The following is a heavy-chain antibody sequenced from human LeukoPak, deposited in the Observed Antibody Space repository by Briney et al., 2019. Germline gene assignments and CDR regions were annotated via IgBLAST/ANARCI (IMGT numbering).Heavy chain of an antibody. CDR1: GFTFSSYA. CDR2: ISGSGGST. CDR3: AKGSGGSCYSGMDV. D-gene: IGHD2-15*01. Sequence: GGSLRLSCAASGFTFSSYAMSWVRQAPGKGLEWVSVISGSGGSTFYADSVKGRFTISRDNSKNTLYLQMNSLRAEDTAVYYCAKGSGGSCYSGMDVWGQGTTVTVSS. J-gene: IGHJ6*02. V-gene: IGHV3-23*01.